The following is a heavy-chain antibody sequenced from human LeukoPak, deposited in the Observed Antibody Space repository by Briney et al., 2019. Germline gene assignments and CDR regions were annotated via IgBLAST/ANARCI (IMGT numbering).Heavy chain of an antibody. Sequence: GGSLRLSCAASGFTFSDYYMSWVRQAPGKELEWVSVIYTGGGRYYADSVRGRFTISRDTSKNMVFLQMNSLRVEDTAVYYCARGIDYWGRGTLVTVSS. CDR1: GFTFSDYY. V-gene: IGHV3-53*01. J-gene: IGHJ4*02. CDR2: IYTGGGR. CDR3: ARGIDY.